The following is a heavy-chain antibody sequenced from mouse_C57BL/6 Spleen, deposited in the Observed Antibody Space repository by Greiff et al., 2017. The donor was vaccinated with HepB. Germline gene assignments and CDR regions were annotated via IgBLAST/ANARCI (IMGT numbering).Heavy chain of an antibody. CDR1: GYTFTDYE. CDR3: TRSDYSNYGAY. V-gene: IGHV1-15*01. D-gene: IGHD2-5*01. CDR2: IDPETGGT. J-gene: IGHJ3*01. Sequence: QVQLKESGAELVRPGASVTLSCKASGYTFTDYEMHWVKQTPVHGLEWIGAIDPETGGTAYNQKFKGKAILTADKSSSTAYMELRSLTSEDSAVYYCTRSDYSNYGAYWGQGTLVTVSA.